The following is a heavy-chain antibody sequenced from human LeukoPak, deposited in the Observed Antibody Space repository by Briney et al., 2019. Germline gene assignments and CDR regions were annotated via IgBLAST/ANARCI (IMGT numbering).Heavy chain of an antibody. CDR3: ASLTYYDFWSGYKDY. Sequence: GGSLRLSCAASGFTVSSNYMSWVRQAPGKGLEWVPVIYSGGSTYYADSVKGRFTISRDNSKNTLYLQMNSLRAEDTAVYYCASLTYYDFWSGYKDYWGQGTLVTVSS. CDR1: GFTVSSNY. D-gene: IGHD3-3*01. V-gene: IGHV3-53*01. CDR2: IYSGGST. J-gene: IGHJ4*02.